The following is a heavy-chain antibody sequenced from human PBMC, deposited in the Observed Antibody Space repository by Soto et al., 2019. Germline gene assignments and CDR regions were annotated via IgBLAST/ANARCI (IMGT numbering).Heavy chain of an antibody. CDR2: IIPIFGTA. CDR1: GGTFSSYA. Sequence: VQLVQSGAEVKKPGSSVKVSCKASGGTFSSYAISWVRQAPGQGLEWMGGIIPIFGTANYAQKFQGRVTITADESTSTADMELSSLRSEDTAVYYCARAGDYGGTYYFDYWGQGTLVTVSS. J-gene: IGHJ4*02. V-gene: IGHV1-69*01. CDR3: ARAGDYGGTYYFDY. D-gene: IGHD4-17*01.